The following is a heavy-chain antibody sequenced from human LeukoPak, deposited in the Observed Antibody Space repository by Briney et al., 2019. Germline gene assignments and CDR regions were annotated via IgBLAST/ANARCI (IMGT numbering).Heavy chain of an antibody. Sequence: GGSLRLSCTASEFTFSSYSMNWVRQAPGKGLERVPYISSTSSSIYYSNSVNDRLTISRDNAKNSLYLQMNSLRAEDTAMYYCARDVTYHGGDWFDHWAREPWSPSPQ. J-gene: IGHJ5*02. CDR1: EFTFSSYS. CDR3: ARDVTYHGGDWFDH. V-gene: IGHV3-48*04. D-gene: IGHD4-23*01. CDR2: ISSTSSSI.